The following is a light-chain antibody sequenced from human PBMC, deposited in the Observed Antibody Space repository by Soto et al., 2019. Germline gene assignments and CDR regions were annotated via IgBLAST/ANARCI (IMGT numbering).Light chain of an antibody. CDR2: EVS. CDR1: SSDVGGYNY. V-gene: IGLV2-8*01. CDR3: NSYAGSNNWV. Sequence: QSALTQPPSASGSAGQSVTISCTGTSSDVGGYNYVSWYQQHPGQAPKLMIYEVSKRPSGVPDRFSGSKSGNTASLTVSGLQAEDAADYYCNSYAGSNNWVFGGGTKLTV. J-gene: IGLJ3*02.